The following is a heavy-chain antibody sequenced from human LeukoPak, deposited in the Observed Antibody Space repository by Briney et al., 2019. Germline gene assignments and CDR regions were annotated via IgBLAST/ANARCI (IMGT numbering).Heavy chain of an antibody. Sequence: TASETLSLTCTVSGGSIRSYYWSWTRQSPDKGLEWIGYVYHTGSTKYNPSLQSRVTISIDPSKNQFSLNLTSVTAADTAVYYCSTDSPTDFDHWGQGALVTVSS. CDR1: GGSIRSYY. J-gene: IGHJ4*02. CDR2: VYHTGST. D-gene: IGHD4-11*01. V-gene: IGHV4-59*01. CDR3: STDSPTDFDH.